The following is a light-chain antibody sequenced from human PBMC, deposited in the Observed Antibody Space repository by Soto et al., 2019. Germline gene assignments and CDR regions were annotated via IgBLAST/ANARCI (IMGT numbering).Light chain of an antibody. CDR2: DVS. Sequence: QSVLTQPSSVSGSPGQSITISCTGTSSDVGGYNYVSWYQQHPGKAPKLMIYDVSNRPSGVSNRFSGCKSGNSASLSLSGMQAEDEADYYCSSYTSSSTRVFGTGTKVTVL. CDR3: SSYTSSSTRV. CDR1: SSDVGGYNY. V-gene: IGLV2-14*01. J-gene: IGLJ1*01.